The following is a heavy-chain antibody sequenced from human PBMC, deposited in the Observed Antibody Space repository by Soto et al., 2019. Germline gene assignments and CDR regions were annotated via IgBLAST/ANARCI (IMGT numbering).Heavy chain of an antibody. D-gene: IGHD2-15*01. CDR2: SYYSGST. J-gene: IGHJ4*02. CDR3: ARVIPEDNVGDY. CDR1: GGSISSGGYY. V-gene: IGHV4-31*03. Sequence: QVQLQESGPGLVKPSQTLSLTCTVSGGSISSGGYYWRWIRQHPGKGLEWIGYSYYSGSTYYNPSLKIRVTITVDSSNNQCSPKLSSVTAADTAVYYCARVIPEDNVGDYWGQGTLVTVSS.